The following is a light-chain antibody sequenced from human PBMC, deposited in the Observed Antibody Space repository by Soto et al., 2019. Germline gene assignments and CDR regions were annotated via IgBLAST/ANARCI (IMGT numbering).Light chain of an antibody. J-gene: IGLJ2*01. V-gene: IGLV2-14*01. CDR2: DVS. CDR3: SSYTSSSTPL. CDR1: SSDVGGYNY. Sequence: QSALTQPASVSGSPGQSITISCTGTSSDVGGYNYVSWYQQHPGKAPKLMIYDVSNRPSGVSNRFSGSKSRNTASLTISGLQAEDEADYYCSSYTSSSTPLFGGGTKLTVL.